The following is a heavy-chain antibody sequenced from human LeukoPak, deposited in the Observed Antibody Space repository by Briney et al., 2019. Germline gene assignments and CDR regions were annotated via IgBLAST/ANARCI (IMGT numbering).Heavy chain of an antibody. V-gene: IGHV3-53*01. CDR1: GFTVSSNY. CDR2: IYSGGRT. D-gene: IGHD4-23*01. J-gene: IGHJ4*02. Sequence: GSLRLSCVASGFTVSSNYMSWVRQAPGKGLEWVSVIYSGGRTYYADSVKGRFTISRDNAKNSLYLQMNSLRAEDTAVYYCARGHGGNSDYFDYWGQGTLVTVSS. CDR3: ARGHGGNSDYFDY.